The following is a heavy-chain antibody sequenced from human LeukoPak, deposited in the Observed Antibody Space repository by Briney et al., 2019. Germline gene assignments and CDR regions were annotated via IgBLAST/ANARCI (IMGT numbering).Heavy chain of an antibody. CDR1: GFTFSSYA. Sequence: PGGSLRLSCAASGFTFSSYAMSWVRQAPGKGLEWVSAISGSGGSTYYADSVKGRFTISRDNSKNTLYLQMNSLRAEDTAVYHCAKPGSKVRGAFYYGMDVWGQGTTVTVSS. V-gene: IGHV3-23*01. CDR2: ISGSGGST. CDR3: AKPGSKVRGAFYYGMDV. J-gene: IGHJ6*02. D-gene: IGHD3-10*01.